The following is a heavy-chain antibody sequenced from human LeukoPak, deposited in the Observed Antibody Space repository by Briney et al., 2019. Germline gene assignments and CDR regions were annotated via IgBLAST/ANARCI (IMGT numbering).Heavy chain of an antibody. CDR1: GGSISSGGYY. D-gene: IGHD5-12*01. CDR2: IYYSGSA. J-gene: IGHJ4*02. V-gene: IGHV4-31*03. CDR3: ARDYDTGYSGYGLDY. Sequence: KASETLSLTCTVSGGSISSGGYYWSWIRQHPGKGLEWIGYIYYSGSAYYNPSLKSRVTISVDTSKNQFSLKLSSVTAADTAVYYCARDYDTGYSGYGLDYWGQGTLVTVSS.